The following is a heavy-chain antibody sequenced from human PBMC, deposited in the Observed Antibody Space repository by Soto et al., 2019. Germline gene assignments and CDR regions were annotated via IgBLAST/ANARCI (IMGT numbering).Heavy chain of an antibody. CDR3: ARDWMNAAAGIYYFDY. CDR1: GYTFTSYA. D-gene: IGHD6-13*01. Sequence: ASVKVSCKASGYTFTSYAMQWVRQAPGQRLEWMGWINAGNGNIKYSQKFQGRFTISRDNSKNTLSLQMNSLRVEDTAVYYCARDWMNAAAGIYYFDYWGQGTLVTVSS. J-gene: IGHJ4*02. CDR2: INAGNGNI. V-gene: IGHV1-3*01.